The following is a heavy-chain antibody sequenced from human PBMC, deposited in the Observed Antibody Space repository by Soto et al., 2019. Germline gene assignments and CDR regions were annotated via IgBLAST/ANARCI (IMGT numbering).Heavy chain of an antibody. V-gene: IGHV1-3*01. Sequence: ASVKVSCKASGYSLKSYAMYWVRQAPGQRLEWMGWINAGNGNTKYSQKLQGRFTITGDTSANTVYMELSSLRSEDTAVCYCARSESLDYWGQGTLVTVSS. CDR1: GYSLKSYA. D-gene: IGHD3-10*01. CDR2: INAGNGNT. CDR3: ARSESLDY. J-gene: IGHJ4*02.